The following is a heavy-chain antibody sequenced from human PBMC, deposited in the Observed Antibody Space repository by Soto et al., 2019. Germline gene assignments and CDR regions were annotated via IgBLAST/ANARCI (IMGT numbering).Heavy chain of an antibody. D-gene: IGHD2-2*01. CDR1: GYSFTTYH. CDR2: INPDGGAT. CDR3: ARGDIVLVPASEGNWFDP. Sequence: QVQLVQSGAEVKLPGTSVKVSCKASGYSFTTYHIHWVRQAPGQGLEWLGFINPDGGATNYAQRFQGRLRPTRDTPTSTVSMELSSLRHDDTAVYYCARGDIVLVPASEGNWFDPWGQGTLVTVS. V-gene: IGHV1-46*01. J-gene: IGHJ5*02.